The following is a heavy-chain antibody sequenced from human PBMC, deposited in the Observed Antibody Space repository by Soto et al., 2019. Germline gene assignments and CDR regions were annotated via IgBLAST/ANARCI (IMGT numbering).Heavy chain of an antibody. Sequence: PSETLSLTCTVSGGSISSSSYYWGWIRQPPGKGLEWIGSIYYSGSTYYNPSLKSRVTISVDTSKNQFSLKLSSVTAADTAVYYCAKQAGMGYSIGHWGQGTLVTVSS. CDR2: IYYSGST. J-gene: IGHJ1*01. V-gene: IGHV4-39*01. CDR1: GGSISSSSYY. D-gene: IGHD3-22*01. CDR3: AKQAGMGYSIGH.